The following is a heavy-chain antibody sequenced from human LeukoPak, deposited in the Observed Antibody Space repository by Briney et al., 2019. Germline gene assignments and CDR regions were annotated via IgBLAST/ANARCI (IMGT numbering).Heavy chain of an antibody. CDR3: ARSAGGYYPYFDY. V-gene: IGHV3-21*01. CDR2: TSSSSSYI. J-gene: IGHJ4*02. Sequence: GGSLRLSCAASGFTFSSYSMNWVRQAPGKGLEWVSSTSSSSSYIYYADSVKGRFTISRDNAKNSLYLQMNSLRAEGTAVYYCARSAGGYYPYFDYWGQGTLVTVSS. D-gene: IGHD1-26*01. CDR1: GFTFSSYS.